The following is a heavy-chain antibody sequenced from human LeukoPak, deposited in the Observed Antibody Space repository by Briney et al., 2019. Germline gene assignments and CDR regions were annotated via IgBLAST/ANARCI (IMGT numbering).Heavy chain of an antibody. Sequence: SETLSLTCTVSRGSIRTADYYWAWVRQPPGEGLEWLGSIYFSGTPYFNPSLKSRVAVSIDTSKNQFSLKVTSVNASGTAVYFCARTSSWYAGAWFDSWGQGTLVTVSS. J-gene: IGHJ5*01. V-gene: IGHV4-39*01. CDR3: ARTSSWYAGAWFDS. D-gene: IGHD6-13*01. CDR1: RGSIRTADYY. CDR2: IYFSGTP.